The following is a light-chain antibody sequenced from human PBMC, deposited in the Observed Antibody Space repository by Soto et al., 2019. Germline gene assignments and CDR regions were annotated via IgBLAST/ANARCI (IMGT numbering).Light chain of an antibody. Sequence: EIVLTQSPGTLSLSPGERATLSCRASQSVNSNYLAWYRRKPGQAPSLLIYGASTRATGIPGRFSGSGSGTDFTLTITRLEPEDCEVYYCQQYGSSPPTFGQGTKVEI. CDR3: QQYGSSPPT. J-gene: IGKJ1*01. CDR2: GAS. CDR1: QSVNSNY. V-gene: IGKV3-20*01.